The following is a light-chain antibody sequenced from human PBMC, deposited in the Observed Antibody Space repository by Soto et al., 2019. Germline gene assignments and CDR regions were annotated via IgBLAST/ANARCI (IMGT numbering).Light chain of an antibody. CDR1: QSVSSSY. CDR3: QQYGSSPT. J-gene: IGKJ1*01. Sequence: DIVLTQSPGTLSLSPGERATVSCRVSQSVSSSYLAWYQQKPGQAPRLLIYGASNRATDIPDRFSGSGSGTDFTLTISRLEPEDFAVYYCQQYGSSPTFGQGTKVEIK. CDR2: GAS. V-gene: IGKV3-20*01.